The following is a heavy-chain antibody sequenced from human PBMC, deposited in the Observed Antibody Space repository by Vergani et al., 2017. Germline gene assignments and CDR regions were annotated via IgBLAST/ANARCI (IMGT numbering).Heavy chain of an antibody. CDR3: ARAMVRGQVLFDY. CDR1: GGSISSGDYY. CDR2: IYYSGST. J-gene: IGHJ4*02. V-gene: IGHV4-31*01. Sequence: QVQLQESGPGLVKPSQTLSLTCTVSGGSISSGDYYWSWIRQPPGKGLEWIGYIYYSGSTYYNPSLKSLVTISVDTSKNQFSLKLSSVTAADTAVYYCARAMVRGQVLFDYWGQGTLVTVSS. D-gene: IGHD3-10*01.